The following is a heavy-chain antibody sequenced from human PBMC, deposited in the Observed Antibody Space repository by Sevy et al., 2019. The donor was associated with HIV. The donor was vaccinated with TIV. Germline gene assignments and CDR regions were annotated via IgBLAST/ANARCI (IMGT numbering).Heavy chain of an antibody. Sequence: GGSLRLSCVTSGFSFSDYHMSWIRLAPGKGLEWISHITSSHGAKVYADSVRGRFDISRDNARKSVYLQMNRLQVEDTATYFCVGRRYRDSHSWSYFFDFWGQGTLVTVSS. J-gene: IGHJ4*02. CDR2: ITSSHGAK. V-gene: IGHV3-11*01. D-gene: IGHD5-18*01. CDR1: GFSFSDYH. CDR3: VGRRYRDSHSWSYFFDF.